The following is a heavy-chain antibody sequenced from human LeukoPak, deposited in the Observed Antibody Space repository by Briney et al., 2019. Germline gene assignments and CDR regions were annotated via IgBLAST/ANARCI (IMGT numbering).Heavy chain of an antibody. J-gene: IGHJ2*01. CDR1: GGTISNCY. D-gene: IGHD3-10*01. Sequence: SETLSLTCTVSGGTISNCYWSWLRQPPGKGLEWIGYIYYSGSTNYNPSLKSRVTISVDTSKNQFSLKLSSVTAADTALYYCARVSVTMVRGVPPPYWYFDLWGRGTLVTVSS. CDR3: ARVSVTMVRGVPPPYWYFDL. CDR2: IYYSGST. V-gene: IGHV4-59*01.